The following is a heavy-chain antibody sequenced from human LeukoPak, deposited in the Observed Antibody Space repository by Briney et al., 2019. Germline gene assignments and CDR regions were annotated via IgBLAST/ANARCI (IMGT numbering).Heavy chain of an antibody. Sequence: GGSLRLSCAASGFNFIDYSMNWVRQAPGKGLEWISYIGISSGNTKYADSVKGRFTISRDKTRNSLYLQMNSLRVEDTAVYYCARDHRYAFDNWGHGTLVTVSS. V-gene: IGHV3-48*01. CDR2: IGISSGNT. CDR1: GFNFIDYS. D-gene: IGHD5-12*01. J-gene: IGHJ4*01. CDR3: ARDHRYAFDN.